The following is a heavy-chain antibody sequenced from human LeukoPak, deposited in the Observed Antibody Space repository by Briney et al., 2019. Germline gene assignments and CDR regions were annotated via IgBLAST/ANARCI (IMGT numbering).Heavy chain of an antibody. D-gene: IGHD5-18*01. Sequence: SVKVSCKASGGTFSSYAISWERQAPGQGLEWMGRINPIFGTANYAQKFQGRVTITTDESTSTAYMELSSLRSEDTAVYYCARTGLQLWSDASDIWGQGTMVTVSS. CDR1: GGTFSSYA. J-gene: IGHJ3*02. CDR3: ARTGLQLWSDASDI. V-gene: IGHV1-69*05. CDR2: INPIFGTA.